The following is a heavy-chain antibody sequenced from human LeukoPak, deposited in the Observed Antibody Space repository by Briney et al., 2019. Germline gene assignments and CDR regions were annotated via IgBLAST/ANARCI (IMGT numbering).Heavy chain of an antibody. Sequence: GGSLRLSCAASGFSFSTSWMHWVRQAPGKGLVWVSRIKSDGSSTTYADSVKGRFTISRDNAKNSLYLQMNSLRAEDTAMYYCARESWSDSVAFDIWGLGTMVIVSS. J-gene: IGHJ3*02. CDR1: GFSFSTSW. D-gene: IGHD3-3*01. V-gene: IGHV3-74*01. CDR3: ARESWSDSVAFDI. CDR2: IKSDGSST.